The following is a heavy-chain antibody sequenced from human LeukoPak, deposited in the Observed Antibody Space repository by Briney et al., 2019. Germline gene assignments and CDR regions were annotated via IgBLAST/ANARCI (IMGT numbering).Heavy chain of an antibody. CDR2: TVSRGTT. CDR1: GFTFTSDA. Sequence: GGSLRLSCVASGFTFTSDAMNWVRQAPGKGLEWVSSTVSRGTTQYADSVKGRFTVSRDTSKNTLYLQMNSLRADDTAVYYCAKCSTSAYTTGWCNWIDPWGQGTLVAVSS. J-gene: IGHJ5*02. CDR3: AKCSTSAYTTGWCNWIDP. D-gene: IGHD6-19*01. V-gene: IGHV3-23*01.